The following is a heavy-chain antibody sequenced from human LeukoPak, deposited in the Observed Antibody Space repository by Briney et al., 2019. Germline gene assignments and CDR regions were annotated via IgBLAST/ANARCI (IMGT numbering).Heavy chain of an antibody. CDR2: IYYCGRT. Sequence: SETLSLTCTVSGGSISSYYWSWIRQPPGKGLEWIGYIYYCGRTNYNPSLKSRVTISVDTSKNQFSLKLSSVTAADTAVYYCARGGYSSSWYGDYYYYMDVWGKGTTVTISS. J-gene: IGHJ6*03. V-gene: IGHV4-59*01. CDR3: ARGGYSSSWYGDYYYYMDV. D-gene: IGHD6-13*01. CDR1: GGSISSYY.